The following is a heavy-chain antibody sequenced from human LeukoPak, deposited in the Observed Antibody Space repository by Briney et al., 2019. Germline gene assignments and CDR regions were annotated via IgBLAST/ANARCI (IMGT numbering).Heavy chain of an antibody. CDR1: GFTFSDYY. J-gene: IGHJ6*01. CDR3: ARRFTMVRGLDYYYGMDV. CDR2: ISSSGSTI. D-gene: IGHD3-10*01. V-gene: IGHV3-11*01. Sequence: GGSLRLSCAASGFTFSDYYMSWIRQAPGKGLEWVSYISSSGSTIYYADSVKGRFTISRDNAKNSLYLQMNSLRAEDTAVYYCARRFTMVRGLDYYYGMDVWGQGTTVTVSS.